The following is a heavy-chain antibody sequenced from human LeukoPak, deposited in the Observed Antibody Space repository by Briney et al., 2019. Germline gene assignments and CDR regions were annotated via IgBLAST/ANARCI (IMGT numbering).Heavy chain of an antibody. V-gene: IGHV4-30-4*01. CDR3: ATYKMGAGGKGS. CDR2: IDYSGST. Sequence: SETLSLTCTVSGGSITSGDYHWRWIRQPPGKGLEWIGYIDYSGSTYCNPSLKSRATLSVDTSKNQFSLRLNSVTVADTAVYYRATYKMGAGGKGSWGQGTLVTVSS. CDR1: GGSITSGDYH. J-gene: IGHJ5*02. D-gene: IGHD6-13*01.